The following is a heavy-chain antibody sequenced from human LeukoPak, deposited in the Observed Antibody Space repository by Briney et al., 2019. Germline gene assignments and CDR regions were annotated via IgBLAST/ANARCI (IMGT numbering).Heavy chain of an antibody. V-gene: IGHV4-34*01. CDR2: INHSGST. CDR3: ASLYGSGSYYRYYYYMDV. D-gene: IGHD3-10*01. CDR1: GGSFSGYY. Sequence: PSETLSLTCAVYGGSFSGYYWSWIRQPPGKGLEWIGEINHSGSTNYNPSHKSRVTISVDTSKNQFSLKLSSVTAADTAVYYCASLYGSGSYYRYYYYMDVWGKGTTVTISS. J-gene: IGHJ6*03.